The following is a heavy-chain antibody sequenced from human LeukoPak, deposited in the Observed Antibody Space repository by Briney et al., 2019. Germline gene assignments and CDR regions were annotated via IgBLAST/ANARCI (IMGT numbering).Heavy chain of an antibody. V-gene: IGHV1-46*01. J-gene: IGHJ5*02. CDR1: GYTFTSYG. D-gene: IGHD5-24*01. CDR3: ARDNSVRDEAWWFNP. Sequence: GASVKVSCKASGYTFTSYGISWVRQATGQGPEWMGVISPSGGSTTYAQKFQGRVTLTRDMSRSRDCLEWSSLRSEDTAVYYCARDNSVRDEAWWFNPWGEGALVSVSS. CDR2: ISPSGGST.